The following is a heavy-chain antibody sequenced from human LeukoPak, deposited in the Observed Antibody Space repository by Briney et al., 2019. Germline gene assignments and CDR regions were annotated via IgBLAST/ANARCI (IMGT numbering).Heavy chain of an antibody. CDR3: ARDLNPEGFWSGSNWFDP. CDR2: IYYSGST. Sequence: PSQTLSLTCTVSGGSISSGDYYWSWIRQPPGKGLEWIGYIYYSGSTYYNPSLKSRVTISVDTSKNQFSLELSSVTAADTAVYYCARDLNPEGFWSGSNWFDPWGQGTLVTVSS. V-gene: IGHV4-30-4*08. CDR1: GGSISSGDYY. D-gene: IGHD3-3*01. J-gene: IGHJ5*02.